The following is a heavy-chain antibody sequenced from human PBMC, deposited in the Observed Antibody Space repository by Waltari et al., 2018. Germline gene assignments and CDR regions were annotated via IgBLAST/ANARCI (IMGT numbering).Heavy chain of an antibody. Sequence: QLQLQESGPGLVQPSETLSLTCTFSVGSISSSSYYWGGIPQPPGKGLEWIGSIYYSGSTYYNPSLKSRVTISVDTSKNQFSLKLSSVTAADTAVYYCASGEELGEYYFDYWGQGTLVTVSS. V-gene: IGHV4-39*07. CDR2: IYYSGST. CDR1: VGSISSSSYY. CDR3: ASGEELGEYYFDY. D-gene: IGHD3-10*01. J-gene: IGHJ4*02.